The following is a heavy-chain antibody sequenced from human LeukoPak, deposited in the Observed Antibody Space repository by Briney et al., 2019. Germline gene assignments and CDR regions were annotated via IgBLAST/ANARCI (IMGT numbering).Heavy chain of an antibody. CDR3: ARGDIVVVVATYYYYYYMDV. J-gene: IGHJ6*03. D-gene: IGHD2-15*01. CDR1: GYTFTSYA. CDR2: INTNTGNP. Sequence: ASVKVSCKASGYTFTSYAMNWVRQAPGQGLEWMGWINTNTGNPTYAQGFTGRFVFSLDTSVSTAYLQISSLKAEDTAVYYCARGDIVVVVATYYYYYYMDVWGKGTTVTVSS. V-gene: IGHV7-4-1*02.